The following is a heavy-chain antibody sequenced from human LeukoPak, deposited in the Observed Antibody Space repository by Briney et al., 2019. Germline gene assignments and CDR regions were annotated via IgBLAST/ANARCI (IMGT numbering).Heavy chain of an antibody. CDR3: VRGATVVTRHLDY. D-gene: IGHD4-23*01. Sequence: GGSLRLSCAASGFTFSTYGMHWVRQAPGKGLEWVVFIRYDGSNKYYADSVKGRFTISRDNSKNTLYLQMNSLRAEDTAVYYCVRGATVVTRHLDYWGQGTLVTVSS. J-gene: IGHJ4*02. V-gene: IGHV3-30*02. CDR1: GFTFSTYG. CDR2: IRYDGSNK.